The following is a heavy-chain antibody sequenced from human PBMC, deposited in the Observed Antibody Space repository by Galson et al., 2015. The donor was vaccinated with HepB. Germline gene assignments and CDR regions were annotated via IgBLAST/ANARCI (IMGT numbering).Heavy chain of an antibody. CDR1: GYTFTSYG. D-gene: IGHD4-17*01. Sequence: SVKVSCKASGYTFTSYGISWVRQAPGQGLEWMGWISAYNGNTNYAQKLQGRVTMTTDTSTSTAYMELRSLRSEDTAVYYCAGHYGDGSNFDYWGQGTLVTVSS. V-gene: IGHV1-18*01. J-gene: IGHJ4*02. CDR3: AGHYGDGSNFDY. CDR2: ISAYNGNT.